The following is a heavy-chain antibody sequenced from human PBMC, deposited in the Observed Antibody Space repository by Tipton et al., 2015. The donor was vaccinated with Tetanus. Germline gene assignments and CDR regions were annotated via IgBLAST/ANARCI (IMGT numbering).Heavy chain of an antibody. CDR1: GFTFRIYG. J-gene: IGHJ4*02. CDR3: AIEADCSGGSCFAGDFDA. D-gene: IGHD2-15*01. Sequence: SLRLSCAASGFTFRIYGMYWVRQAPGKGLEWVAVISYDGSIEYYAKSVNGRFTISRDNSKHTLYLQMNSLRAEDTALSYCAIEADCSGGSCFAGDFDAWGQGTQVTVSS. V-gene: IGHV3-30*03. CDR2: ISYDGSIE.